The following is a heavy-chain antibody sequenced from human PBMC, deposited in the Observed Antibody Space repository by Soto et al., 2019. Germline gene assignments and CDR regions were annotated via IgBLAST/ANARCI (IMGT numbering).Heavy chain of an antibody. CDR3: SRRGPGGVDY. J-gene: IGHJ4*02. CDR2: INTASGHP. D-gene: IGHD5-12*01. CDR1: GYSFVTYA. Sequence: ASVKVSCKASGYSFVTYAIHWMRQAPGQRLAWLGWINTASGHPEYSQRFQGRVAITSDRSATTTYMELSRLKSEDTAVYFCSRRGPGGVDYWGQGTLVTVSS. V-gene: IGHV1-3*04.